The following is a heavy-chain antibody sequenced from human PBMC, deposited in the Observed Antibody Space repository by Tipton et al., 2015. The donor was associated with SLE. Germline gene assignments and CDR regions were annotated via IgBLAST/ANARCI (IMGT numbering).Heavy chain of an antibody. V-gene: IGHV4-39*07. D-gene: IGHD3-22*01. J-gene: IGHJ4*02. CDR2: IYYTGST. CDR1: GGSISSSSYY. CDR3: ARGGTYHDSSGNIDY. Sequence: TLSLTCTVSGGSISSSSYYWGWIRQPPGKRLEWIGSIYYTGSTYYNPSLKSRVTMSVDTSENQFSLKLSSVTAADTAVYYCARGGTYHDSSGNIDYWGQGTLVTASS.